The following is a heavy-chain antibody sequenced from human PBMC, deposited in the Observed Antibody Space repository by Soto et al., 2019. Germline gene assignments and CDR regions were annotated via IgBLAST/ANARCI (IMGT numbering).Heavy chain of an antibody. CDR3: ARSFCSDSIRGNWFDP. CDR1: GDSSSTFY. J-gene: IGHJ5*02. V-gene: IGHV4-59*01. CDR2: MNNIGRT. D-gene: IGHD2-15*01. Sequence: QVQLQESGPGLVKLSETLSLTCSVSGDSSSTFYWSWIRQSPGKGLEWIGYMNNIGRTNYNPSLKSRVTIPLDTSKNRFALKVRSVIAADTAVYYYARSFCSDSIRGNWFDPWGQGTVVTVSS.